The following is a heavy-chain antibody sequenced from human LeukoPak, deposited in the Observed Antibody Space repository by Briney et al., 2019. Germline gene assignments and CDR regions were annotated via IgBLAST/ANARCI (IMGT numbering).Heavy chain of an antibody. Sequence: ASVKVSCKASGYTFTSYYMHWVRQAPGQGLEWMGIINPSGGSTSYAQKFQGRVTMTRDTSTSTVYMELSSLRSEDTAVYYCARDYGTTVTTDAFDIWGQGTMVTVSS. V-gene: IGHV1-46*01. J-gene: IGHJ3*02. CDR1: GYTFTSYY. CDR2: INPSGGST. CDR3: ARDYGTTVTTDAFDI. D-gene: IGHD4-17*01.